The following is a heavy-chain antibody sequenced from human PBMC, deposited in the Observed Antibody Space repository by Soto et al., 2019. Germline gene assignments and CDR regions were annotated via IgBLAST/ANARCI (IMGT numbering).Heavy chain of an antibody. CDR1: GLIFSRSG. CDR2: IWSDGSKD. Sequence: QLQLVESGGGVVQPGGSLRLSCAASGLIFSRSGMHWVRQAPGKGLEWVAMIWSDGSKDYYADSVRGRFTISRDDSNSMLYLQMGSLTADDTAVYYCARDKGVTCLDDWGQGTLVTVSS. CDR3: ARDKGVTCLDD. D-gene: IGHD3-16*02. J-gene: IGHJ4*02. V-gene: IGHV3-33*01.